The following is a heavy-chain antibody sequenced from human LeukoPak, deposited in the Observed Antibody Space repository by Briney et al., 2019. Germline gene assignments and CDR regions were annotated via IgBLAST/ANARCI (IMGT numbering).Heavy chain of an antibody. CDR3: VRNLAVAGTCFDS. Sequence: GGPLRLSCAASGFTFRNYWMSWVRQAPGTGLEWVANIKQDGSDRNYVTSVRGRFTISRGNAESSLYLQMNSLRAEDTAVYYCVRNLAVAGTCFDSWGQGTLVTVSS. CDR2: IKQDGSDR. V-gene: IGHV3-7*03. D-gene: IGHD6-19*01. J-gene: IGHJ4*02. CDR1: GFTFRNYW.